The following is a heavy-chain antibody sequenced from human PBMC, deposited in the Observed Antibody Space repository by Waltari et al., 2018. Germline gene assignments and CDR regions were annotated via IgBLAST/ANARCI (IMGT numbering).Heavy chain of an antibody. Sequence: QVQLQQWGAGLLKPSETLSLTCAVYGGSFSGYYWSWIRQPPGKGLEWIGEINHSGSTNYNPSLKSRVTISVDTSKNQFSLKLSSVTAADTAVYYCARLTGRGYWGQGTLVTVSS. CDR3: ARLTGRGY. V-gene: IGHV4-34*01. CDR2: INHSGST. J-gene: IGHJ4*02. D-gene: IGHD1-20*01. CDR1: GGSFSGYY.